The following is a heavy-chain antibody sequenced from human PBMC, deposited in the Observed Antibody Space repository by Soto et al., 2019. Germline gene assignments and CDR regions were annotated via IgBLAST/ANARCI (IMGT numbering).Heavy chain of an antibody. CDR3: ARLRQVVAALDP. V-gene: IGHV4-59*01. J-gene: IGHJ5*02. CDR1: GGSISGYY. Sequence: PSETLSLTCSVSGGSISGYYWSWIRQTPGKGLEWIGYIYYSGSTNYNPSLKSRVTISVDTSKNQFSLKLSSVTAADTAVYYCARLRQVVAALDPWGQGTLVTVSS. CDR2: IYYSGST. D-gene: IGHD2-15*01.